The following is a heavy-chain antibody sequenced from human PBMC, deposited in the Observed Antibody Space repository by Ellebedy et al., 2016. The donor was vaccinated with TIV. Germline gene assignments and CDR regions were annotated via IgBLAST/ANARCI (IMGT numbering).Heavy chain of an antibody. CDR2: ISPRDGTA. Sequence: GGSLRLXXVASGFPFSTFEMSWVRQVPGQGLQWISFISPRDGTAHYAGSVQGRFTVSRDNYKNMLYLQLNNLRPEDTAIYHCVKGGWLDFWGPGTLVTVSS. D-gene: IGHD6-19*01. V-gene: IGHV3-23*01. J-gene: IGHJ4*01. CDR1: GFPFSTFE. CDR3: VKGGWLDF.